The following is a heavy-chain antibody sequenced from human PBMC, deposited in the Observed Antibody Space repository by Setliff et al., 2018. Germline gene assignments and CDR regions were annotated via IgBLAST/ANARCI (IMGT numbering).Heavy chain of an antibody. CDR2: IKQDGSEK. J-gene: IGHJ6*02. CDR3: ARDHVCGSQYYYYYYGMDV. CDR1: GFTFSRYW. D-gene: IGHD2-21*01. Sequence: PGESLKISCAASGFTFSRYWMSWVRRAPGKGLEWVANIKQDGSEKYYVDSVKGRFTISRDNAKNSLYLQMNSLRAEDTAVYYCARDHVCGSQYYYYYYGMDVWGQGTTVTVSS. V-gene: IGHV3-7*01.